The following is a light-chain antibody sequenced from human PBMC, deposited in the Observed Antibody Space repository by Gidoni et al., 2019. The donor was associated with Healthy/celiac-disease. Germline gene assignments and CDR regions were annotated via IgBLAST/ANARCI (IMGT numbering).Light chain of an antibody. CDR3: QQSYSTPPLT. J-gene: IGKJ4*01. V-gene: IGKV1-39*01. CDR2: AAS. Sequence: DIQLTQSPSSLPASVGDRVTITCRASQSISSYLNWYQHKPGKAPKLLISAASSLQSGVPSRFSGSGSGTDFTRTISSLQPEDFATYYCQQSYSTPPLTFGGGTKVEIK. CDR1: QSISSY.